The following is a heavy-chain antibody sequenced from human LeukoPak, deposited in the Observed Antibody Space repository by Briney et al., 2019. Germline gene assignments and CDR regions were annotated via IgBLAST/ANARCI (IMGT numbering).Heavy chain of an antibody. CDR2: ISYDGSNK. J-gene: IGHJ4*02. Sequence: QAGGSLRLSCAASGFTFSSYAMHWVRQAPGKRLEWVAVISYDGSNKYYADSVKGRFTISRDNSKNTLYLQMNSLRAEDTAVYYCARDEGWYWGQGTLVTVSS. CDR1: GFTFSSYA. D-gene: IGHD2-15*01. CDR3: ARDEGWY. V-gene: IGHV3-30-3*01.